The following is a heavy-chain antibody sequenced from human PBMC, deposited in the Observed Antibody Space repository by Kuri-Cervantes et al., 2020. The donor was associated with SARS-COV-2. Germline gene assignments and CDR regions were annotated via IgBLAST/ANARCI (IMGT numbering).Heavy chain of an antibody. D-gene: IGHD2-2*01. V-gene: IGHV4-38-2*01. CDR3: ARVGAYLGYCSSTSCYGPFDY. J-gene: IGHJ4*02. CDR2: IYHSGGT. CDR1: GFTFSSYS. Sequence: GSLRLSCAASGFTFSSYSMNWVRQAPGKGLEWIGSIYHSGGTYYNPSLKSRVTISVDTSKNQFSLKLSSVTAADTAVYYCARVGAYLGYCSSTSCYGPFDYWGQGTLVTVSS.